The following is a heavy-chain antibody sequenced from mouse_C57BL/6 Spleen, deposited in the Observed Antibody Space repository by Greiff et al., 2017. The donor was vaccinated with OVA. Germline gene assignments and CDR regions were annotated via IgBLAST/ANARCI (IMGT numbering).Heavy chain of an antibody. J-gene: IGHJ1*03. Sequence: VQLQQSGAELVRPGTSVKMSCKASGYTFTNYWIGWAKQRPGHGLEWIGDIYPGGGYTNYNEKFKGEATLTADKSSSTAYMQFSSLTSEDSAIYYCARSRYYGSSPYWYFDVWGTGTTVTVSS. V-gene: IGHV1-63*01. CDR1: GYTFTNYW. D-gene: IGHD1-1*01. CDR3: ARSRYYGSSPYWYFDV. CDR2: IYPGGGYT.